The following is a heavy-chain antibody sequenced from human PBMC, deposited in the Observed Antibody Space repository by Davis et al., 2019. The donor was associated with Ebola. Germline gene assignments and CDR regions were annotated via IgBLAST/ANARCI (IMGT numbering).Heavy chain of an antibody. J-gene: IGHJ6*02. CDR2: ISSSSSYI. V-gene: IGHV3-21*01. CDR1: GFTFSSYS. CDR3: ARDWGYCSGGSCYSEAVYYGMDV. D-gene: IGHD2-15*01. Sequence: GESLKISCAASGFTFSSYSMNWVHQAPGKGLEWVSSISSSSSYIYYADSVKGRFTISRDNAKNSLYLQMNSLRAEDTAVYYCARDWGYCSGGSCYSEAVYYGMDVWGQGTTVTVSS.